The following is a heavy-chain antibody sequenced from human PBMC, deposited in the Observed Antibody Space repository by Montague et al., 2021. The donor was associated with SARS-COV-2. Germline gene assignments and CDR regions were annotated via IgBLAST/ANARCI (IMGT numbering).Heavy chain of an antibody. CDR3: ARTYYYDSSGFPGPYYFDF. CDR2: ISYDGSNE. D-gene: IGHD3-22*01. V-gene: IGHV3-30*17. Sequence: SLRLSCAASGFMFHLYAMHWVRQAPGQGLEWVAAISYDGSNEFYADSVQGRFTISRDNSGNTVSLQMHSLRAEDTAVYYCARTYYYDSSGFPGPYYFDFWGQGTPVTVSS. J-gene: IGHJ4*02. CDR1: GFMFHLYA.